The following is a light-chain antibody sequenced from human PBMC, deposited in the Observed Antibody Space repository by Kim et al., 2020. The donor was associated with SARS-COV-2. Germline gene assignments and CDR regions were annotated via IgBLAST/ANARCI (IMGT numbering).Light chain of an antibody. Sequence: SYELTQPPSVSVTPGKTATITGGGNNIGSESLHWYQQSPVQAPVLLLYHDTDRPSGVPERFSASKSGNTATLTITRVEAGDEADYYCHLWYSDSDHWVFGGGTQLTVL. J-gene: IGLJ3*02. CDR1: NIGSES. CDR3: HLWYSDSDHWV. V-gene: IGLV3-21*04. CDR2: HDT.